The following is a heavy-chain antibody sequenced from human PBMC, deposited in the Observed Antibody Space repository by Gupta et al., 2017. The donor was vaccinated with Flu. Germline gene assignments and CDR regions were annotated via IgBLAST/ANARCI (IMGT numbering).Heavy chain of an antibody. D-gene: IGHD6-19*01. CDR2: IDHRGNT. CDR3: ARGGRMSVAATYFDF. CDR1: GYSMISGHY. Sequence: QVHLQESGPGLVKPSETLSLTCVVSGYSMISGHYWGWIRQPPGKGLEWIGTIDHRGNTYYNPSLRSRVTISVVSSENEFSLKLYSVTAADRALYYCARGGRMSVAATYFDFWGQGTLVTVSS. J-gene: IGHJ4*02. V-gene: IGHV4-38-2*01.